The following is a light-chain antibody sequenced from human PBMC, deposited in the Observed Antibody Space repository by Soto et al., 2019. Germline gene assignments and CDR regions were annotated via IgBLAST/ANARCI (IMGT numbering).Light chain of an antibody. CDR2: DGS. Sequence: DIQMTQSPATLSASLGDRVTITCRARQTINRWLAWYQQNPRKAPKLLIYDGSTLQSGVPSRFSGSGSGTEFTLTISSLQPDDVATYYCQQYNALWYTFGQGTKV. J-gene: IGKJ2*01. CDR3: QQYNALWYT. V-gene: IGKV1-5*01. CDR1: QTINRW.